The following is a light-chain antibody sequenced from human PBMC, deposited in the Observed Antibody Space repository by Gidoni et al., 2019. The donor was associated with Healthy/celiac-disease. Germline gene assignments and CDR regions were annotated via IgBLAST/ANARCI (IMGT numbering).Light chain of an antibody. V-gene: IGKV3-20*01. CDR1: QSVSSSY. Sequence: EIVLTQSPGTLSLSPGERATLSCRASQSVSSSYLAWYQQKPAQAPRLLIYGASSRATRIPDRFSGSGSGTDFTLTISRLEPEDFAVYYCQQYGSSTGWTFGQGTKVEIK. CDR3: QQYGSSTGWT. CDR2: GAS. J-gene: IGKJ1*01.